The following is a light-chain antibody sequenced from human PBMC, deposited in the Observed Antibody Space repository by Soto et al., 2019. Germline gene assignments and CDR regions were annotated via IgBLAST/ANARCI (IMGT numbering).Light chain of an antibody. V-gene: IGLV1-51*01. J-gene: IGLJ2*01. CDR2: DNN. CDR3: ETWESSLSAVV. CDR1: SSNIGNNY. Sequence: QSVLTQPPSVSAAPGQKVTISCSGSSSNIGNNYVSWYQQLPGTAPKLLIYDNNKRPSGIPDRFSGSKSGTSATLGITGLQTGDEADYYCETWESSLSAVVFGGGTKVTVL.